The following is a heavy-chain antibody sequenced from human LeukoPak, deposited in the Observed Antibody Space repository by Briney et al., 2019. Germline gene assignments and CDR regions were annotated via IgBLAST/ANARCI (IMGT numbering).Heavy chain of an antibody. CDR3: ARDGANCSSTSCYWYNWFDP. CDR2: ISAYNGNT. Sequence: ASVKVSCKASGYTFTSYGISWVRQAPGQGLEWTGWISAYNGNTNYAQKLQGRVTMTTDTSTSTAYMELRSLRSDDTAVYYCARDGANCSSTSCYWYNWFDPWGQGTLVTVSS. J-gene: IGHJ5*02. D-gene: IGHD2-2*01. CDR1: GYTFTSYG. V-gene: IGHV1-18*04.